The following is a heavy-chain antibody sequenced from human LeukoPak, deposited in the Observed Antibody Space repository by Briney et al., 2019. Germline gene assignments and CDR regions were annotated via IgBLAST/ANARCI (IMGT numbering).Heavy chain of an antibody. V-gene: IGHV1-2*02. Sequence: ASVKVSCKASGYTFTGYYMHWVRQAPGQGLAWMGWINPNSGGTNYAQKCQGRVTMTRDTSISTAYMELRRLRSEDMAVYYCALGSYYYYYYMDVWGKGTTVTVSS. D-gene: IGHD3-10*01. J-gene: IGHJ6*03. CDR2: INPNSGGT. CDR3: ALGSYYYYYYMDV. CDR1: GYTFTGYY.